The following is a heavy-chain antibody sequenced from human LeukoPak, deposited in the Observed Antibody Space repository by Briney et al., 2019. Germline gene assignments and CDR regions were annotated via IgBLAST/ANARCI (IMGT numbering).Heavy chain of an antibody. Sequence: SETLSLTCSVSGGSISSTNYYWAWICQPPGKGLDFVGTVYFSGTTYYNPSLKSRVNLSVDSSRDQFSLVLNSVTAADAAVYYCARQNIAARHFDYWGQGTLITVSS. CDR2: VYFSGTT. J-gene: IGHJ4*02. V-gene: IGHV4-39*01. CDR3: ARQNIAARHFDY. D-gene: IGHD6-6*01. CDR1: GGSISSTNYY.